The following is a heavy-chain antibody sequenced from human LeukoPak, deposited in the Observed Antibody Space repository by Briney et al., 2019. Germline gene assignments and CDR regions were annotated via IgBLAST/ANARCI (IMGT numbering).Heavy chain of an antibody. CDR3: ARGGDYYDSSGYSGAFDI. Sequence: ASVKVSCKASGYTFTGYYMHWVRQAPGQGLEWMGIINPSGGSTSYAQKFQGRVTMTRDTSTSTVYMELSSLRSEDTAVYYCARGGDYYDSSGYSGAFDIWGQGTMVTVSS. J-gene: IGHJ3*02. D-gene: IGHD3-22*01. CDR2: INPSGGST. V-gene: IGHV1-46*01. CDR1: GYTFTGYY.